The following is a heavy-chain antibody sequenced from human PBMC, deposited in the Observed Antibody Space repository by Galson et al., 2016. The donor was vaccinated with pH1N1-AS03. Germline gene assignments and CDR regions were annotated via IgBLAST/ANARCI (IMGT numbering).Heavy chain of an antibody. CDR1: GFTFSSYG. CDR2: ISYDGSNK. CDR3: AREIHFSGPLDY. D-gene: IGHD6-19*01. V-gene: IGHV3-30*07. J-gene: IGHJ4*02. Sequence: SLRLSCAASGFTFSSYGMHWVRQAPGKGLEWVTFISYDGSNKEYADSVKGRFTISRDNYKNTLYLQMNSLTAEDTAIYYCAREIHFSGPLDYWGQGTLVTVSS.